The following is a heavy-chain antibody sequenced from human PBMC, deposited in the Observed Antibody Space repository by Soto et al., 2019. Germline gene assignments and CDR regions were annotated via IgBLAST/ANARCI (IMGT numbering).Heavy chain of an antibody. Sequence: PSETLSLTCTVSGGSISSYYWSWIRQPPGKGLEWIGYIYYSGSTDYNPSLKSRVTISVDTSKNQFSLKLSSVTAADTAVYYCARHRSSGWGIAFDYWGQGTLVTVSS. CDR2: IYYSGST. CDR1: GGSISSYY. D-gene: IGHD6-19*01. V-gene: IGHV4-59*08. CDR3: ARHRSSGWGIAFDY. J-gene: IGHJ4*02.